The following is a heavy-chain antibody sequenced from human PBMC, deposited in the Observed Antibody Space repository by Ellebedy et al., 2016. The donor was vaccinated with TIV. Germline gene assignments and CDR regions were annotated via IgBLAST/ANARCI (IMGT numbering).Heavy chain of an antibody. CDR2: IIPIFGTA. J-gene: IGHJ6*02. CDR3: ARGGGYYDSSGQAYGMDV. CDR1: GGTFSSYA. Sequence: AASVKVSCKASGGTFSSYAISWVRQAPGQGLEWMGGIIPIFGTANYAQKFQGRVTITADESTSTAYMELSSLRSEDTAVYYCARGGGYYDSSGQAYGMDVWGQGTTVTVSS. V-gene: IGHV1-69*13. D-gene: IGHD3-22*01.